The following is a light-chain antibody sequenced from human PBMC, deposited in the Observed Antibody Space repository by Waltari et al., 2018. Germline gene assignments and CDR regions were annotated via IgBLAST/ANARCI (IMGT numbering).Light chain of an antibody. CDR2: WAS. V-gene: IGKV4-1*01. J-gene: IGKJ1*01. CDR3: HQYYSTLRT. CDR1: QSVLYSSNNKNY. Sequence: DIVMTQSPASLAVSLGERATIHCKSSQSVLYSSNNKNYLAWYQQKPGQPPKLLISWASTRESGVPDRFSGSGSGTDFTLTISSLQAEDVAVYYCHQYYSTLRTFGQGTKVEIK.